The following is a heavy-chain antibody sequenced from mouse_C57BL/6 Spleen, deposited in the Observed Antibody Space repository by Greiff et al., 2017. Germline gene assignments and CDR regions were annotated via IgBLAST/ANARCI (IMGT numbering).Heavy chain of an antibody. V-gene: IGHV14-2*01. CDR3: ARSLFITTVVASDY. D-gene: IGHD1-1*01. CDR1: GFNIKDYY. Sequence: VQLQQSGAELVKPGASVKLSCTASGFNIKDYYMHWVKQRTEQGLEWIGRIDPEDGETKYAPKFQGKATMTADTSSNTAYLQLSSLTSEDTAVYYCARSLFITTVVASDYWGQGTTLTVSS. CDR2: IDPEDGET. J-gene: IGHJ2*01.